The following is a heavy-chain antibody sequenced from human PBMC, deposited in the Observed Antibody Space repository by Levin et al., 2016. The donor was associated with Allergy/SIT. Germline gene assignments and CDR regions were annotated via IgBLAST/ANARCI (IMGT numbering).Heavy chain of an antibody. CDR1: GFTFNYYT. D-gene: IGHD6-13*01. CDR2: ISSNDGTT. V-gene: IGHV3-64D*06. Sequence: GGSLRLSCSTSGFTFNYYTLHWVRQAPGKGLDYVSSISSNDGTTYYADSLKGRFTISRDNSNSTLYLQMSSLRPEDTAVYYCVRGKSSSWHTPFDYWGQGTLVTVSS. J-gene: IGHJ4*02. CDR3: VRGKSSSWHTPFDY.